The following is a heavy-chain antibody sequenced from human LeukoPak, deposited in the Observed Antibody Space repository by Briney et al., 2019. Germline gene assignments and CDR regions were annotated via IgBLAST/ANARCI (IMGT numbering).Heavy chain of an antibody. CDR2: INGNGGRT. CDR1: GFIFKEYG. Sequence: PGGSLRLSCAASGFIFKEYGMTWVRQIPGKGLEWVSGINGNGGRTGYADSVKGRFTITRDNAKNSLYLQMDSLRAEDTALYFCARLFNAGLGAPLDYGGQGTLVTVSS. D-gene: IGHD1-26*01. V-gene: IGHV3-20*04. J-gene: IGHJ4*02. CDR3: ARLFNAGLGAPLDY.